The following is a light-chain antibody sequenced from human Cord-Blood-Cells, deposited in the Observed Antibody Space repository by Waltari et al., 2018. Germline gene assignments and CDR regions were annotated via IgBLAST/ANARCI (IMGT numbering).Light chain of an antibody. CDR1: QSLLHSNGYNY. CDR3: MQALQTPPWT. Sequence: DIVMTQSPLSLPVTPGEPASISCRSSQSLLHSNGYNYLDWYLQKPGQSPQLLIYLGSNRASGVPDRFSGSGSGTEFTLKIGRVEAEDVGVYYCMQALQTPPWTFGQGTKVEIK. CDR2: LGS. J-gene: IGKJ1*01. V-gene: IGKV2-28*01.